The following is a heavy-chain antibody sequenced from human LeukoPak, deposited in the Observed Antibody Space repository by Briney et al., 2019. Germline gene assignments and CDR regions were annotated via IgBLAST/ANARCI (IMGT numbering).Heavy chain of an antibody. J-gene: IGHJ3*02. CDR3: ARPLRGDSSGYYRIDAFDI. Sequence: GGSLRLSCAASGFTFSSYSMNWVRQAPGKGLEWVSSISISSSYIYYADSVKGRFTISRDNAKNSLYLQMNSLRAEDTAVYYCARPLRGDSSGYYRIDAFDIWGQGTMVTVSS. D-gene: IGHD3-22*01. CDR1: GFTFSSYS. V-gene: IGHV3-21*01. CDR2: ISISSSYI.